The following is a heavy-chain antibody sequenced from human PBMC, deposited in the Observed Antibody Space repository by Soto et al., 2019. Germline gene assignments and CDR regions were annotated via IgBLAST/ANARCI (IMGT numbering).Heavy chain of an antibody. CDR1: GGTFNTYT. J-gene: IGHJ4*02. CDR3: ARIPRYSYATSDPLDN. D-gene: IGHD2-15*01. CDR2: ILPIMGSV. V-gene: IGHV1-69*08. Sequence: EASVKVSCKASGGTFNTYTFSWVRQAPGQGLEWMGSILPIMGSVNYAHDFRGRLSITADPSTTTAYMELTSLTSHDTAMYYCARIPRYSYATSDPLDNWGQGTLVTVSS.